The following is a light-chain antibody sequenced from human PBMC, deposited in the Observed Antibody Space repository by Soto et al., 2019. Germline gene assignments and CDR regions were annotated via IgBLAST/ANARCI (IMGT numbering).Light chain of an antibody. CDR2: EVS. CDR1: SSDVGGYNY. Sequence: QSALTQPPSASGSPGQSVTISCTGTSSDVGGYNYVSWYQQNPGKAPKLMIYEVSKRPSGVPDRFSGSKSGNTASLTVSGLQAEDEADYYCSSYAGSNNFGVFGGGTKVTVL. V-gene: IGLV2-8*01. CDR3: SSYAGSNNFGV. J-gene: IGLJ2*01.